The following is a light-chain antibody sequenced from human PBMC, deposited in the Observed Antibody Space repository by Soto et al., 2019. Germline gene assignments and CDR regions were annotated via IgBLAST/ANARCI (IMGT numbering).Light chain of an antibody. J-gene: IGKJ4*01. CDR2: AAS. CDR1: QSISSY. Sequence: DIQMTQSPSSLSASVGDRVTITCRATQSISSYLNWYQQKPGKAPKLLIYAASSLQSGVPSRFSGSGSGTAFTLTISSLQPEDFATYYCQQSYSTPFSTYGGGTKVEIK. V-gene: IGKV1-39*01. CDR3: QQSYSTPFST.